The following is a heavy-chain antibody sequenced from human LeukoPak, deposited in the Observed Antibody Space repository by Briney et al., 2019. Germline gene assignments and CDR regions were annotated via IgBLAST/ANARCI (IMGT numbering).Heavy chain of an antibody. CDR1: GDSVPSNSVT. CDR3: ARRLTQYDCFDP. D-gene: IGHD2-2*01. V-gene: IGHV6-1*01. Sequence: SQTLSLTCAISGDSVPSNSVTWNWIRQSPSRGLEWLGRTYYRSTWYDDYAVSVRGRITVNPDTSKNQFSLHLNSVTPEDTAVYYCARRLTQYDCFDPWGQGILVTVSS. CDR2: TYYRSTWYD. J-gene: IGHJ5*02.